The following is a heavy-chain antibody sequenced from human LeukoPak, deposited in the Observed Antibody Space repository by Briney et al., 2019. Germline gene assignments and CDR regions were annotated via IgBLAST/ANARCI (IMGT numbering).Heavy chain of an antibody. CDR1: GGSISNFY. Sequence: SETLSLTCTVSGGSISNFYWSWIRQPPGKGLEWIGYIYYSGSTNYNPSLKSRVTISVDTSKNQFSLKLSSVTAADTAVYYCARAAGLGSTFDYWGQGTLVTVSS. D-gene: IGHD2-2*01. CDR3: ARAAGLGSTFDY. J-gene: IGHJ4*02. V-gene: IGHV4-59*01. CDR2: IYYSGST.